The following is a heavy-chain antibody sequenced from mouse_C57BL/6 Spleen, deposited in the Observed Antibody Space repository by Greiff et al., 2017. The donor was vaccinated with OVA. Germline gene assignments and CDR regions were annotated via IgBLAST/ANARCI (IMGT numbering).Heavy chain of an antibody. J-gene: IGHJ1*03. CDR1: GYTFTSYW. Sequence: VQLQQPGAELVKPGASVKLSCKASGYTFTSYWMQWVKQRPGQGLEWIGEIDPSDSYTNYNQKFKGKATLTVDTSSSTAYMQLSSLTSEDSAVYYCARRPGYFDVWGTGTTVTVSS. CDR3: ARRPGYFDV. CDR2: IDPSDSYT. V-gene: IGHV1-50*01.